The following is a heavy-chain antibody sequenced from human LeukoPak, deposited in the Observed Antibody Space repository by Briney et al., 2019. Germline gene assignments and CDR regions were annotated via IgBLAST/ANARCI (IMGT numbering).Heavy chain of an antibody. CDR2: IYYGGST. V-gene: IGHV4-39*01. CDR3: ARQVAAATLYYFDY. Sequence: SETLSLTCTVSGGSISSRSYYWGWIRQPPGKELEWIGSIYYGGSTYYNPSLKSRVTISVDTSKNQFSLKLSSVTAADTAVYYCARQVAAATLYYFDYWGQGTLVTASS. J-gene: IGHJ4*02. D-gene: IGHD6-13*01. CDR1: GGSISSRSYY.